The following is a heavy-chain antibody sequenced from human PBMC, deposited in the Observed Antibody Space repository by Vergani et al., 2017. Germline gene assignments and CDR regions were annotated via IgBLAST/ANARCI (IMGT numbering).Heavy chain of an antibody. V-gene: IGHV4-34*01. CDR2: INHIGST. CDR3: ARDGALAGMDV. CDR1: GGSFSGYY. D-gene: IGHD3-16*01. J-gene: IGHJ6*02. Sequence: QVQLQQWGAGLLKPSETLSLTCAVYGGSFSGYYWSWIRQPPGKGLEWIGEINHIGSTNYNPSLKSRVTISVDTSKNQFSLKLSSVTAADTAVYYCARDGALAGMDVWGQGTTVTVSS.